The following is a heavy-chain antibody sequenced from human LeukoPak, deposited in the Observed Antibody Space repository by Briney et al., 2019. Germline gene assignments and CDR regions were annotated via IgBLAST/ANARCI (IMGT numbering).Heavy chain of an antibody. V-gene: IGHV1-2*02. D-gene: IGHD3-3*01. Sequence: GASVKVSCKASGYTFTGYYMHWVRQASGQGLEWMGWINPNSGGTNYAQKFQGRVTMTRDTSISTAYMELSRLRSDDTAVYYCARDPQYYDFWSGYYTRYFQHWGQGTLVTVSS. CDR2: INPNSGGT. J-gene: IGHJ1*01. CDR1: GYTFTGYY. CDR3: ARDPQYYDFWSGYYTRYFQH.